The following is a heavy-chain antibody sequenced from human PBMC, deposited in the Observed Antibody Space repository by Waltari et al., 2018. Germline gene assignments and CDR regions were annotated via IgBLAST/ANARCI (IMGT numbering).Heavy chain of an antibody. CDR1: GFTFSSYA. Sequence: EVQLLESGGGLVQPGGSLRLSCAASGFTFSSYAMSWVRQAPGKGLGWVSAISGSGGSTYDAESVKGRFTISRDNSKNTLYLQMNSLRAEDTAVYYCAKDLLGGPNGYYWGQGTLVTVSS. V-gene: IGHV3-23*01. J-gene: IGHJ4*02. CDR2: ISGSGGST. D-gene: IGHD1-26*01. CDR3: AKDLLGGPNGYY.